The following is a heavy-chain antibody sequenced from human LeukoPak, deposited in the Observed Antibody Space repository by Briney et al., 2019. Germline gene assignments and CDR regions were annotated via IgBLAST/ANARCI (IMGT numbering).Heavy chain of an antibody. D-gene: IGHD2-15*01. Sequence: ASVKVSCKTSGYTFISYLMNWVRQAPGQGPEWMGWINTNTGNPTYAQGFTGRFVFSLDTSVSTAYLQISSLKAEDTAVYYCARDIVVVVAATGTTGRSISWFDPWGQGTLVTVSS. CDR1: GYTFISYL. V-gene: IGHV7-4-1*02. CDR3: ARDIVVVVAATGTTGRSISWFDP. J-gene: IGHJ5*02. CDR2: INTNTGNP.